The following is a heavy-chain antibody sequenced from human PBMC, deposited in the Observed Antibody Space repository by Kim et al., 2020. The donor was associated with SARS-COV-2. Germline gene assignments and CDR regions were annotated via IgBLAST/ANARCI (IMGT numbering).Heavy chain of an antibody. V-gene: IGHV3-74*01. Sequence: SERGRFTNSRDIAKNMLYLQMNSLTAEDTAVYYCTRDARLTIVSPGAFDIWGRGTMVTVSS. J-gene: IGHJ3*02. D-gene: IGHD3-10*01. CDR3: TRDARLTIVSPGAFDI.